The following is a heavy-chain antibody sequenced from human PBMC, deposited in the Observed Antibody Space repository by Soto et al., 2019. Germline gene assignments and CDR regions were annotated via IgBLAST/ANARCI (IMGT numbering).Heavy chain of an antibody. CDR1: GFTVSSNY. D-gene: IGHD2-21*01. V-gene: IGHV3-23*01. CDR2: ISGSGGST. Sequence: GGSLRLSCAASGFTVSSNYMSWVRQAPGKGLEWVSAISGSGGSTYYADSVKGRFTISRDNSKNTLYLQMNSLRAEDTAVYYCAKDPRGIVTDPWGQGTLGTVSS. J-gene: IGHJ5*02. CDR3: AKDPRGIVTDP.